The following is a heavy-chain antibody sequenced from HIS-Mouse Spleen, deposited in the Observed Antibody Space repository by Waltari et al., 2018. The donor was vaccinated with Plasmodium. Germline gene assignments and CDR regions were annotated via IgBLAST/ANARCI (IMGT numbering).Heavy chain of an antibody. V-gene: IGHV3-21*01. CDR1: GFTFSSYS. Sequence: EVQLVESGGGLVKPGGSLRLSCAASGFTFSSYSMNWVRQAPGKGLEWVSSISSSSSYIYYADSVKGRVTISRDNAKNSLYLQMNSLRAEDTAVYYCARDRSAAALLGYWGQGTLVTVSS. D-gene: IGHD6-13*01. CDR2: ISSSSSYI. CDR3: ARDRSAAALLGY. J-gene: IGHJ4*02.